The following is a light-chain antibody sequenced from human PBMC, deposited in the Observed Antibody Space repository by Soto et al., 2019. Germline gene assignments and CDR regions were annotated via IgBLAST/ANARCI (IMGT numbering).Light chain of an antibody. CDR1: QSVSRY. Sequence: EIVMTQSPGILSLSPGERATLSCRASQSVSRYLNWFQHKPGQAPRLLIYGASSRAAGIPDRVSGSGSGTDFPLTISRLEPEDFAVFYCLQYGSSPYTFGQGTKLEIK. CDR3: LQYGSSPYT. V-gene: IGKV3-20*01. J-gene: IGKJ2*01. CDR2: GAS.